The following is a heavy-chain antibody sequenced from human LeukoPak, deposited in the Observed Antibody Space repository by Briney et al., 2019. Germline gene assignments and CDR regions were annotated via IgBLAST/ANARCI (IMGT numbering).Heavy chain of an antibody. CDR1: GFTFSSYS. V-gene: IGHV3-48*01. D-gene: IGHD2-15*01. Sequence: GGSLRLSCAASGFTFSSYSMNWVRQAPGKGLEWVSYISSSSSTIYYADSVKGRFTISRDNAKNSLYLQMNSLRAEDTAVYYCARDLRGGQYYYYYYGMDVWGQGTTVTVSS. CDR2: ISSSSSTI. CDR3: ARDLRGGQYYYYYYGMDV. J-gene: IGHJ6*02.